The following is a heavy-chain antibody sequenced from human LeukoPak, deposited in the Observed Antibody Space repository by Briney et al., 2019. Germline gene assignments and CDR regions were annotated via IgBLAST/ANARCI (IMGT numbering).Heavy chain of an antibody. CDR1: GFTFSSYW. CDR2: INSDGSST. CDR3: ARDDYYYDSSGYYAYYYYYGMDV. V-gene: IGHV3-74*01. D-gene: IGHD3-22*01. Sequence: GGSLRLSCAASGFTFSSYWMHWVRQAPGKGLVWVSRINSDGSSTSYADSVKGRFTISRDNAKNTLYLQMNSLRAVDTAVYYCARDDYYYDSSGYYAYYYYYGMDVWGQGTTVTVSS. J-gene: IGHJ6*02.